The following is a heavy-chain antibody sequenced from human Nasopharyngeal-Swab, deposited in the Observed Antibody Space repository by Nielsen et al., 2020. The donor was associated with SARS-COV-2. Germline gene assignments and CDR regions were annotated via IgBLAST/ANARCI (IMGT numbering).Heavy chain of an antibody. CDR1: GYTFTSYA. V-gene: IGHV1-3*01. J-gene: IGHJ4*02. Sequence: ASVKVSCKDSGYTFTSYAMHLVRQAPGQRLEWMGWINAGNGNTKYSQKFQGRVTITRDTSASTAYMELSSLRSEDTAVYYCAREATYYYDSSGYSLDYWGQGTLVTVSS. CDR2: INAGNGNT. D-gene: IGHD3-22*01. CDR3: AREATYYYDSSGYSLDY.